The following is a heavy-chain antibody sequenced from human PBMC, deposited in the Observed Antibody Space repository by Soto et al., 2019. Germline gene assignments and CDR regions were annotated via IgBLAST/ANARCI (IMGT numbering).Heavy chain of an antibody. Sequence: SETLSLTCTVSGGSISSGGYYWSWIRQHPGKGLEWIGYIYYSGSTYYNPSLKSRVTISVDASKNQFSLKLSSVTAADTAVYYCAREGKFRYCSSTSCYTGPYYYYYGMDVWGQGTTVTVSS. D-gene: IGHD2-2*02. V-gene: IGHV4-31*03. J-gene: IGHJ6*02. CDR1: GGSISSGGYY. CDR2: IYYSGST. CDR3: AREGKFRYCSSTSCYTGPYYYYYGMDV.